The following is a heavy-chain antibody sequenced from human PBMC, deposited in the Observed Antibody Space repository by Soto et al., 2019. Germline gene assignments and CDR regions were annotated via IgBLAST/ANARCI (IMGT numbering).Heavy chain of an antibody. CDR3: ARDGIAAAGTSWFDP. V-gene: IGHV1-3*05. D-gene: IGHD6-13*01. CDR2: INAGNGNT. Sequence: QVQLVQSGAEEKKPGASVKVSCKASGYTFTSHAMHWVRQAPGQRLEWMGWINAGNGNTKYSKKFQGRVTITTDTSASTDYMELSSLRSEDTAVYYCARDGIAAAGTSWFDPWGQGTMVTVSS. J-gene: IGHJ5*02. CDR1: GYTFTSHA.